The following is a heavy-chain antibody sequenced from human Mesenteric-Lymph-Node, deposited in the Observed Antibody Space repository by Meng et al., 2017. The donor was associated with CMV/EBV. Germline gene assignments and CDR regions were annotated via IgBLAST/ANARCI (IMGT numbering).Heavy chain of an antibody. J-gene: IGHJ4*02. V-gene: IGHV3-11*01. CDR3: AKTKYQLLYY. D-gene: IGHD2-2*01. Sequence: GESLKISCAASGFTFSDYYMSWIRQAPGKGLEWVSYISSSGSTIYYADSVKGRFTISRDNAKNSLYLQMNSLRAEDTAVYYCAKTKYQLLYYWGQGTLVTVSS. CDR2: ISSSGSTI. CDR1: GFTFSDYY.